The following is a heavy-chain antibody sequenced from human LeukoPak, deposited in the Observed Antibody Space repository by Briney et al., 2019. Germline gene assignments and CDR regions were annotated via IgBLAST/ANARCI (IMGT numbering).Heavy chain of an antibody. J-gene: IGHJ4*02. CDR1: GFTFSSYG. CDR2: IWYDGSNK. D-gene: IGHD6-19*01. V-gene: IGHV3-33*06. CDR3: AKDRFSGSYYFDY. Sequence: GRSLRLSCAASGFTFSSYGTHWVRQAPGKGLEWVAVIWYDGSNKYYADSVKGRFTISRDNSKNTLYLQMNSLRAEDTAVYYCAKDRFSGSYYFDYWGQGTLVTVSS.